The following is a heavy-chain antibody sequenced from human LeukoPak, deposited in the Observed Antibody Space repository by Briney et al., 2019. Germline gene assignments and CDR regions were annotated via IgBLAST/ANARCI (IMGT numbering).Heavy chain of an antibody. Sequence: SETLSLTCTVSGGSISSYYWSWIRQPPGKGLEWIGSIYYSGSTYYNPSLKSRVTISVDTSKNQFSLKLSSVTAADTAVYYCARQSLHYYDSSGYYLGAFDIWGQGTMVTVSS. CDR1: GGSISSYY. CDR3: ARQSLHYYDSSGYYLGAFDI. D-gene: IGHD3-22*01. CDR2: IYYSGST. V-gene: IGHV4-59*05. J-gene: IGHJ3*02.